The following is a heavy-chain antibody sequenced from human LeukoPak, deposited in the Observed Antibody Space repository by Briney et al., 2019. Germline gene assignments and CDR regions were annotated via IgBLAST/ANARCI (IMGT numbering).Heavy chain of an antibody. D-gene: IGHD3-16*01. J-gene: IGHJ4*02. CDR1: GFTFSSYG. CDR2: IWYDGSNK. V-gene: IGHV3-33*01. CDR3: ARAGPGGIENY. Sequence: PGGSLRLSCAASGFTFSSYGMHWVRQAPGKGLEWVAVIWYDGSNKYYADSVKGRFTISRDNSKNSLYLQMNSLRAEDTAVYYCARAGPGGIENYWGQGTLVTVSS.